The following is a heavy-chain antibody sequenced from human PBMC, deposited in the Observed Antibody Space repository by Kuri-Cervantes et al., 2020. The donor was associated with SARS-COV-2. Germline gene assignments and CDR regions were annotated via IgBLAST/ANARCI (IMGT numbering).Heavy chain of an antibody. CDR2: IRYDGSNK. CDR1: GGSFSGYY. Sequence: GGSLRLSCAVYGGSFSGYYWSWIRQPPGKGLEWVAFIRYDGSNKYYADSVKGRFTISRDSSNNTLYLQMNSLRAEDTAIYYCAKGDYSSGSYFDYWGQGKLVTVSS. J-gene: IGHJ4*02. D-gene: IGHD4-11*01. V-gene: IGHV3-30*02. CDR3: AKGDYSSGSYFDY.